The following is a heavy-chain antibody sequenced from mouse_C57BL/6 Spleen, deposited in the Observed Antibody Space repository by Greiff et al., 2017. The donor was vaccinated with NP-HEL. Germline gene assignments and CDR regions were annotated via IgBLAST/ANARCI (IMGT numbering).Heavy chain of an antibody. V-gene: IGHV2-2*01. J-gene: IGHJ2*01. CDR2: IWSGGST. Sequence: VQLQQSGPGLVQPSQSLSITCTVSGFSLTSYGVHWVRQSPGKGLEWLGVIWSGGSTDYNAAFISRLGISKDNSKSEFFFKMNRLQADDAAIYYCARTYYINYCDDWGQGTTLTVSS. CDR1: GFSLTSYG. CDR3: ARTYYINYCDD. D-gene: IGHD2-12*01.